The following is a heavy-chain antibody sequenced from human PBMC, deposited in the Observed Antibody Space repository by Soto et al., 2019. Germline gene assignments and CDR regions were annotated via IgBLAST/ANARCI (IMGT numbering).Heavy chain of an antibody. CDR2: VSYDGNHK. D-gene: IGHD6-13*01. J-gene: IGHJ6*02. Sequence: QVQLVESGGGVIQPGTSLSLSCGSSGFTFRSFGMYWVRQAPGKGLEWVAVVSYDGNHKYYADSVKGRFTVSRDNAKNMLYLQMNGLRGEDPAVYYWGKDVGQELVLNYGMDVWGQATTVTVSS. V-gene: IGHV3-30*18. CDR3: GKDVGQELVLNYGMDV. CDR1: GFTFRSFG.